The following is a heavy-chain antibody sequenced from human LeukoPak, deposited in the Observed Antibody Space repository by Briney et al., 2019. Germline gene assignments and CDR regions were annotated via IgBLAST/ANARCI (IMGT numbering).Heavy chain of an antibody. CDR3: ARDLEYGAIDY. V-gene: IGHV4-4*02. D-gene: IGHD2/OR15-2a*01. CDR2: IYHSGST. CDR1: GGSISSSSW. J-gene: IGHJ4*02. Sequence: SGTLSLTCAVSGGSISSSSWWSWVRQPPGKGLEWIGEIYHSGSTNYNPSLKSRFTISVDKSKNQFSLKLSSVTAADTAVYYCARDLEYGAIDYWGQGTLVTVSS.